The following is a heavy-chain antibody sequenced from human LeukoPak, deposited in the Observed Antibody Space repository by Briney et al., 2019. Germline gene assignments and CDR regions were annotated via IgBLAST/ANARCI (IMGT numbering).Heavy chain of an antibody. CDR1: GFTFSSYA. D-gene: IGHD3-22*01. Sequence: PGRSLRLSCAAAGFTFSSYAMHWVRQAPGKGLEWVAVISYDGSNKYYADSVKGRFTIPRDNSKNTLYLQMNSLRAEYTAVYDCARGAYYYDSSGYYWGQGTLVSVSS. J-gene: IGHJ4*02. CDR3: ARGAYYYDSSGYY. CDR2: ISYDGSNK. V-gene: IGHV3-30-3*01.